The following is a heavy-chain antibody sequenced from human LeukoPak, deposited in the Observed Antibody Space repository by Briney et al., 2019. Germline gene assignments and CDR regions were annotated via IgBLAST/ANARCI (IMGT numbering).Heavy chain of an antibody. CDR2: INHSGST. V-gene: IGHV4-34*01. J-gene: IGHJ4*02. CDR1: GGSLSGYY. Sequence: SETLSLTCAVYGGSLSGYYWSWIRQPPGKGLEWIGEINHSGSTNYNPSLKSRVTISVDTSKNQFSLKLSSVTAADTAVYYCARHCSSTSCYYDYWGQGTLVTVSS. CDR3: ARHCSSTSCYYDY. D-gene: IGHD2-2*01.